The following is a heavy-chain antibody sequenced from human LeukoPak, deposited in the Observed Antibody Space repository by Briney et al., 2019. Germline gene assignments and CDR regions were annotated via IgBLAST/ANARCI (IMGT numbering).Heavy chain of an antibody. CDR3: ARDSLIIVVPAAMSGWFDP. CDR1: GGTFSSYA. D-gene: IGHD2-2*01. CDR2: IIPIFGTA. Sequence: GASVKVSCKASGGTFSSYAISWVRQAPGQGLEWMGGIIPIFGTANYAQKFQGRVTITADESTSTAYMELSSLRSEDTAVYYCARDSLIIVVPAAMSGWFDPWGQGTLVTVSS. V-gene: IGHV1-69*01. J-gene: IGHJ5*02.